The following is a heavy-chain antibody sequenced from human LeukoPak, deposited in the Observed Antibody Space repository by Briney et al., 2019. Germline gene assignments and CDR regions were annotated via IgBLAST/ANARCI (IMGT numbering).Heavy chain of an antibody. J-gene: IGHJ4*02. CDR1: GYTFTGYY. D-gene: IGHD2-8*01. CDR2: INPNSGGT. CDR3: GRNGVVAENRLYVDY. Sequence: GASVKVSCKASGYTFTGYYMHWVRQAPGQGLEWMGWINPNSGGTNYAQKFQGRLTMAIDTSTGIVHMELRDLISDDTAVYYCGRNGVVAENRLYVDYWGQGTLVTVSS. V-gene: IGHV1-2*02.